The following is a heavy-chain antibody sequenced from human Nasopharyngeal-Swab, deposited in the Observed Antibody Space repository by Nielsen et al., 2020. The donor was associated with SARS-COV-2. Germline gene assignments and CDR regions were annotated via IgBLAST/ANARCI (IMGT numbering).Heavy chain of an antibody. CDR2: ISSSSSYI. V-gene: IGHV3-21*01. J-gene: IGHJ4*02. CDR1: GFTFSSYS. CDR3: APYSGSYWTGY. Sequence: GESLKISCAASGFTFSSYSMNWVRQAPGKGLEWVSSISSSSSYIYYADSVKGRFTISRDNAKNSLYLQMNSLRAEDTAAYYCAPYSGSYWTGYWGQGTLVTVSS. D-gene: IGHD1-26*01.